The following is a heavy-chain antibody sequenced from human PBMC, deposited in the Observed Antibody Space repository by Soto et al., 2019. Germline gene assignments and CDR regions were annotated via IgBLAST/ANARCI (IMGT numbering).Heavy chain of an antibody. D-gene: IGHD3-3*01. CDR2: INSDGSST. CDR1: GFTFSSYW. CDR3: ARAYDFWSGPFDY. Sequence: PGGSLRLSCAASGFTFSSYWMHWVRQAPGKGLVWVSRINSDGSSTSYADSVKGRFTISRDNAKNTLYLQMNSLRAEDTAVYYCARAYDFWSGPFDYWGQGTLVTVSS. J-gene: IGHJ4*02. V-gene: IGHV3-74*01.